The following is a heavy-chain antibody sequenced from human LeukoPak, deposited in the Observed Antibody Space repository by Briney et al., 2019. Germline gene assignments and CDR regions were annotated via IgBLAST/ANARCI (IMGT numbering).Heavy chain of an antibody. CDR1: GLTFTNYW. J-gene: IGHJ4*02. CDR3: ARGHGGSIAARHFDY. D-gene: IGHD6-6*01. Sequence: PGGSLRLSCAATGLTFTNYWMGWVRQAPGKGLEWVANMRQDGGEKYYFGPLNGRFTISRDNAKNSVYLQMNSLTAEDTGVYYCARGHGGSIAARHFDYWGQGTLVTVSS. V-gene: IGHV3-7*01. CDR2: MRQDGGEK.